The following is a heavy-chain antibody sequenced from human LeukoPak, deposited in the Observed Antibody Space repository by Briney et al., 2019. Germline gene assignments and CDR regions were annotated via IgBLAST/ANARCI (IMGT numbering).Heavy chain of an antibody. J-gene: IGHJ4*02. CDR3: ARVDPGSYLMFYYVDF. D-gene: IGHD3-10*01. CDR2: SRDKGNSYTT. V-gene: IGHV3-72*01. Sequence: GGSLRLPCAASGFTFSDHYIDWVRQAPGKGLEWVGRSRDKGNSYTTAYAASVRGRFTISRDNAKNSLYLQMNSLRAEDTAVYYCARVDPGSYLMFYYVDFWGQGTLVTVSS. CDR1: GFTFSDHY.